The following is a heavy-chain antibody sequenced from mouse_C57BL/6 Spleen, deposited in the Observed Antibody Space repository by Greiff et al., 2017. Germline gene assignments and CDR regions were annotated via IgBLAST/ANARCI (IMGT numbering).Heavy chain of an antibody. Sequence: QVQLQQSGPELVKPGASVKISCKASGYAFSSSWMNWVKQRPGKGLEWIGRIYPGDGDTNYNGKFKGKATLTADKSSSTAYMQLSSLTSEDSAVYFCAGKTVVAHYAMDYWGQGTSVTVSS. J-gene: IGHJ4*01. CDR1: GYAFSSSW. CDR2: IYPGDGDT. V-gene: IGHV1-82*01. D-gene: IGHD1-1*01. CDR3: AGKTVVAHYAMDY.